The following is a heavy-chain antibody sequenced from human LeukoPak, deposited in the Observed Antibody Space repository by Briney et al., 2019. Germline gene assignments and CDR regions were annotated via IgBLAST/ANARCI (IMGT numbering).Heavy chain of an antibody. J-gene: IGHJ4*02. CDR1: GFTFSSYA. D-gene: IGHD2/OR15-2a*01. Sequence: GGSLRLSCAASGFTFSSYAMSWVRQAPGKGLEWVSAISGSSGNTHYAESVKGRFTISRDNAKNTLYLQMNSLRAEDTAVYYCARDWFHAIDYWGQGTLVTVSS. CDR2: ISGSSGNT. CDR3: ARDWFHAIDY. V-gene: IGHV3-23*01.